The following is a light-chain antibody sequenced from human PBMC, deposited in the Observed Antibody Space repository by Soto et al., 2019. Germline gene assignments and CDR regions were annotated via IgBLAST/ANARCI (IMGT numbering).Light chain of an antibody. V-gene: IGLV2-11*01. Sequence: QSALTQPRSVSGSPGQSLTISCTGTSSDVGGYNYVSWYQQYPGKVPKLMIYDVTKRPSGVPDRFSGSKSGNTASLTISGLQAEDEADYYWGSNASSNTYVFGTRTKVTVL. CDR2: DVT. CDR1: SSDVGGYNY. J-gene: IGLJ1*01. CDR3: GSNASSNTYV.